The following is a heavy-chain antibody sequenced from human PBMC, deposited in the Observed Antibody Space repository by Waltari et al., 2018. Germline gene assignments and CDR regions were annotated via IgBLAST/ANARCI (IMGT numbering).Heavy chain of an antibody. V-gene: IGHV4-39*02. CDR3: ATYIGASIGTAAFDV. CDR2: VSYNGAT. Sequence: QLQLQESGPGLGKPSETLSLPCNVSGGSITSNRHYWAWIRQPPGQGREWIATVSYNGATYSSPSLKSRVTVSRDTSKNHLSLKLGSVTAADTAVYYCATYIGASIGTAAFDVWGQGTMVTVSS. CDR1: GGSITSNRHY. J-gene: IGHJ3*01. D-gene: IGHD5-12*01.